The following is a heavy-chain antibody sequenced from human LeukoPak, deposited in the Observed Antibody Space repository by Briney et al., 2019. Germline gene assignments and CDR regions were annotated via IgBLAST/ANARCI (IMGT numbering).Heavy chain of an antibody. Sequence: PSETLSLTCTVSGGSISNYYWSWIRQPPGKGLEWIGYIYYSGSTNYNPSLKSRVTISVDTSKNQFSLKLSSVTAADTAVYYCARVSGYNWNFDYWGQGTLVTVSS. CDR3: ARVSGYNWNFDY. CDR1: GGSISNYY. D-gene: IGHD5-24*01. J-gene: IGHJ4*02. V-gene: IGHV4-59*01. CDR2: IYYSGST.